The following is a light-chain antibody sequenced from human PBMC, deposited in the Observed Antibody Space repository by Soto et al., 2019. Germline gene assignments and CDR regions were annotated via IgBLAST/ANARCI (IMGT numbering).Light chain of an antibody. CDR2: KDT. V-gene: IGLV3-27*01. CDR3: YSAADNNGV. CDR1: VLAKKY. Sequence: SYELTQPSSVSVSPGQTARITCSGDVLAKKYARWFQQKPAQAPLLVIYKDTERPSGIPERFSGSTSGTTVTLTISGAQVDDEADYYCYSAADNNGVFGGGTKLTVL. J-gene: IGLJ2*01.